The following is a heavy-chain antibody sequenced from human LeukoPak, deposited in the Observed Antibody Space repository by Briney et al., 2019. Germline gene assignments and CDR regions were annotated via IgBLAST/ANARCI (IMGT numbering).Heavy chain of an antibody. CDR3: ARSRGFGSTWSYYSGMDV. CDR1: GFTFNHFW. J-gene: IGHJ6*02. CDR2: INSDASST. D-gene: IGHD6-13*01. Sequence: QPGGSLRLSCAVSGFTFNHFWMHWVRRAPGKGLVWVSRINSDASSTNYADSVKGRFTISRDNARNTLYLQMNSLRAEDTAVYYCARSRGFGSTWSYYSGMDVWGPGTTVTVSS. V-gene: IGHV3-74*01.